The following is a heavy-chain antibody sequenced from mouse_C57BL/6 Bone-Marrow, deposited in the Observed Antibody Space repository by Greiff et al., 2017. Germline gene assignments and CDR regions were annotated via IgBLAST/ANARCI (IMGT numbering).Heavy chain of an antibody. CDR1: GFNIKDDY. J-gene: IGHJ3*01. D-gene: IGHD6-2*01. V-gene: IGHV14-4*01. Sequence: VQLKESGAELVRPGASVKLSCTASGFNIKDDYMHWVKQRPEQGLEWIGWIDPENGDTEYASKFQGKATITADTSSITAYLQLSCLTSEDTAVYYCTASLCGPDWFAYWGQGTLVTVSA. CDR3: TASLCGPDWFAY. CDR2: IDPENGDT.